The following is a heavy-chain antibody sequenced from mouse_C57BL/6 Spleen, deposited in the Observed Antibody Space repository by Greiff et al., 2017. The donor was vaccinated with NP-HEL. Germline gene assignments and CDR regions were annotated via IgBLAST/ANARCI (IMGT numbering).Heavy chain of an antibody. CDR2: IYPGDGDT. Sequence: VKLQESGPELVKPGASVKISCKASGYAFSSSWMNWVKQRPGKGLEWIGRIYPGDGDTNYNGKFKGKATLTADKSSSTAYMQLSSLTSEDSAVYFCAVYYGYDERFAYWGQGTLVTVSA. CDR3: AVYYGYDERFAY. CDR1: GYAFSSSW. J-gene: IGHJ3*01. V-gene: IGHV1-82*01. D-gene: IGHD2-2*01.